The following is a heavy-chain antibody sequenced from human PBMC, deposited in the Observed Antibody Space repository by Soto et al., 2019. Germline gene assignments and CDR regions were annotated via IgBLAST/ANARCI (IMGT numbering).Heavy chain of an antibody. Sequence: QVQLQQWGAGLLKPSETLSLTCAVYGGSFSGYYWSWIRQPPGKGLEWIGGSTNYNPSLKSRVAISVDTSKNQFSLKLSSVTAADTAVYYCARVYGSRGPFDSGGQGTLVTVSS. CDR2: GST. CDR3: ARVYGSRGPFDS. D-gene: IGHD6-13*01. J-gene: IGHJ4*02. CDR1: GGSFSGYY. V-gene: IGHV4-34*01.